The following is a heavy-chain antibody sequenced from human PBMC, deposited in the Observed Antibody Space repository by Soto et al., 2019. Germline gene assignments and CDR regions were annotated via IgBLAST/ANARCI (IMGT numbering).Heavy chain of an antibody. J-gene: IGHJ3*01. Sequence: SLRLSCAASGFMFSSFGIHWVRQAPGKGLEWVAVISYDGTYQYYDDSVKGRFTISRDNFGNTVALQMNSLRPEDTAVYYCAKQHSDLVIGAFDVWGPGAVVTVSS. CDR1: GFMFSSFG. D-gene: IGHD4-4*01. CDR3: AKQHSDLVIGAFDV. V-gene: IGHV3-30*18. CDR2: ISYDGTYQ.